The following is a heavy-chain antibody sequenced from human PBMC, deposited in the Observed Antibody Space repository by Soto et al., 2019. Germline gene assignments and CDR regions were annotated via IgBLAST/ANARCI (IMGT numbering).Heavy chain of an antibody. J-gene: IGHJ5*02. V-gene: IGHV1-8*01. D-gene: IGHD2-2*01. CDR1: GYTFTSHD. Sequence: QVQLVQSGAEVKKPGASVKVSCKASGYTFTSHDINWMRQTSGQGLEWMGWMNPNSGHTNYAQKFQGRVTMTRDTSISTAXMELTNLRSEDTAIYYCASDMSTTWGQGTLVTVSS. CDR3: ASDMSTT. CDR2: MNPNSGHT.